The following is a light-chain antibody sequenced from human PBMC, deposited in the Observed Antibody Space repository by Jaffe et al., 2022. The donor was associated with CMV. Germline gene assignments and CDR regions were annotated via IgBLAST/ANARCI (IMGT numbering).Light chain of an antibody. Sequence: QSVLTQSPSMSAAPGQKVTISCSGSSSNIGNDYVSWYQHLPGTAPKLLIYENNERPSGIPDRFSGSKSGTSATLGITGLQTGDEADYYCGTWNGNFWVFGGGTKLTVL. V-gene: IGLV1-51*02. CDR3: GTWNGNFWV. CDR2: ENN. CDR1: SSNIGNDY. J-gene: IGLJ3*02.